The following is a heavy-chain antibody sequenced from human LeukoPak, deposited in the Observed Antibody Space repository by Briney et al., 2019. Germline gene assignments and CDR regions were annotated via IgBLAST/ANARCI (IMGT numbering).Heavy chain of an antibody. CDR2: ISSSSYT. V-gene: IGHV3-11*05. D-gene: IGHD3-3*01. CDR3: ARDQYDTWSRRGNFDS. CDR1: KFAFSSYA. Sequence: PGGSLRLSCAASKFAFSSYAMSWIRQAPGKGLEWVSYISSSSYTNYADSVKGRFTISRDNTKNSLYLQMNSLRVEDTAVFYCARDQYDTWSRRGNFDSWGQGTLVIVSS. J-gene: IGHJ4*02.